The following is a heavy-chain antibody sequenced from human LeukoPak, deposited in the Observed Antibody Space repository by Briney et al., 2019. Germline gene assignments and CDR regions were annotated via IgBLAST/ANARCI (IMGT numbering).Heavy chain of an antibody. V-gene: IGHV3-20*04. D-gene: IGHD1-26*01. CDR1: GFTFDDYG. Sequence: GGSLRLSCAASGFTFDDYGMSWVRQAPGKGLEWVSGINWNGGSTGYTDSVKVRFTISRDNSKNTLHLQMNSLRAEDTAVYYCAKGPYSGFSWGQGTLVTVSS. J-gene: IGHJ5*02. CDR3: AKGPYSGFS. CDR2: INWNGGST.